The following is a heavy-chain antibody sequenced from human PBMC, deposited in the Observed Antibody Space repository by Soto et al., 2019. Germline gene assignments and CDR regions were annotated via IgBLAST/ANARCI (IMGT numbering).Heavy chain of an antibody. D-gene: IGHD3-10*01. CDR2: IKTDGTST. V-gene: IGHV3-74*01. CDR1: GFPFSSYW. Sequence: EVHLVESGGGLVQPGGSLRLSCVASGFPFSSYWMYWVRQAPGKGLVWVSSIKTDGTSTANADAVKGRFTISRDNAKNTLYLQMSSLRVEDTVVYYCVGYNWGVSSDYWRQGTLVNVSS. CDR3: VGYNWGVSSDY. J-gene: IGHJ4*02.